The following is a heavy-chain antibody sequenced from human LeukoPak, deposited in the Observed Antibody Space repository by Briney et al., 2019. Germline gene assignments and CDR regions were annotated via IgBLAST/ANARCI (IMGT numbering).Heavy chain of an antibody. CDR1: GGTFSSYA. CDR3: ARDGNAHSHYYYYMDV. Sequence: SVKVSCKASGGTFSSYAISWVRQAPGQGLEWMGRIIPIFGTANYAQKFQGRVTITADKSTGTAYMELSSLRSEDTAVYYCARDGNAHSHYYYYMDVWGKGTTVTVSS. V-gene: IGHV1-69*06. D-gene: IGHD1-1*01. J-gene: IGHJ6*03. CDR2: IIPIFGTA.